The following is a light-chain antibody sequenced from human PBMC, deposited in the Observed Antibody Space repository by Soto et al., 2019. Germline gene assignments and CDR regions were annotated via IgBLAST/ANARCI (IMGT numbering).Light chain of an antibody. CDR1: QSISSY. J-gene: IGKJ1*01. CDR3: KQSYSTLGT. Sequence: DIQMTHAPSSRAESVLDGGTITCRASQSISSYLNWYQQKQGKATKLLIYAASSLQSGVKSRFSGSGSGTDFTLTISSMQTEDFETYYCKQSYSTLGTCGQGAKGAIK. V-gene: IGKV1-39*01. CDR2: AAS.